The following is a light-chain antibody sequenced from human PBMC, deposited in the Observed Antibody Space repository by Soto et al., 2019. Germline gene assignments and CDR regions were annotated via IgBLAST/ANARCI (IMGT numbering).Light chain of an antibody. V-gene: IGKV1-12*01. CDR1: QYISSW. J-gene: IGKJ4*01. CDR2: DAS. CDR3: QQANSFPLT. Sequence: DIQMTQSPSSVSASVGDRVTITCRASQYISSWLAWYQQKPGKAPKRLIFDASNLESGVPSRFSGSGSGTDFTLTISSLQPEDFATYCCQQANSFPLTFGGGTKVEIK.